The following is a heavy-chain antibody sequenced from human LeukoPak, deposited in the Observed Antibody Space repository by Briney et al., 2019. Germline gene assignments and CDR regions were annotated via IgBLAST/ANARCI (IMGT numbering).Heavy chain of an antibody. CDR2: IEPSGYST. J-gene: IGHJ5*02. CDR1: GYTFTNYY. V-gene: IGHV1-46*01. Sequence: PRASVKVSCKTSGYTFTNYYLHWVRQAPGQGLEWMGLIEPSGYSTSYAQNFQGRVTMTRDTSTSTVYMELSSLRSEDTAVYYCARAQSGSYLGNWFDPWGQGTLVIVSS. D-gene: IGHD1-26*01. CDR3: ARAQSGSYLGNWFDP.